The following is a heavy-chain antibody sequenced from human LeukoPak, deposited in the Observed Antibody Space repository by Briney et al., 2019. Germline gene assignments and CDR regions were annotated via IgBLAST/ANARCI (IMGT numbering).Heavy chain of an antibody. CDR2: ISGSGGST. CDR1: GFTFSSYA. D-gene: IGHD2-2*01. V-gene: IGHV3-23*01. CDR3: AKERGAQDIVVVPAAY. Sequence: GGSLRLSCAASGFTFSSYAMSWVRQAPGKGLEWVSAISGSGGSTYYADSVKGRFTISRDNSKNTLYLQMNSLRAEDTAVYYCAKERGAQDIVVVPAAYWGQGTLVTVSS. J-gene: IGHJ4*02.